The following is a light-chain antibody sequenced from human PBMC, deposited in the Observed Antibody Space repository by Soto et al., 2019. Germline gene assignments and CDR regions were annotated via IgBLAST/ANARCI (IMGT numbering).Light chain of an antibody. CDR1: QSISSSF. CDR2: GAS. V-gene: IGKV3-20*01. J-gene: IGKJ5*01. Sequence: PGERACLSCGASQSISSSFLAWYQQKNGQAPRLLIYGASSRATGIPDRFSGTGYETDFNLTISRLEPEDFAVYYCQQYDNSPITFGQGTRLEIK. CDR3: QQYDNSPIT.